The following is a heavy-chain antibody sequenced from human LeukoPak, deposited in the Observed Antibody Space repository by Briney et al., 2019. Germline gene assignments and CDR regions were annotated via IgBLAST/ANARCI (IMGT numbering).Heavy chain of an antibody. CDR2: INSGGSAI. V-gene: IGHV3-48*03. CDR3: AASGVVTGSPHACDI. J-gene: IGHJ3*02. Sequence: GGSLTLSCAASGCIFSSYDMNWLRLVPGGGLEWLSLINSGGSAIYYADSVKRRVTISRDNTKNSLYLQMNSVRADDTAVYYCAASGVVTGSPHACDIWGQGTAVTVSS. CDR1: GCIFSSYD. D-gene: IGHD2-21*02.